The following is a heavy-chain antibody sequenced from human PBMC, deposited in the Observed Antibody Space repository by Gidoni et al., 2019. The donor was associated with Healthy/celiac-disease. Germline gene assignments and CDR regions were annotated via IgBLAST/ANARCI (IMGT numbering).Heavy chain of an antibody. J-gene: IGHJ6*02. Sequence: QVQLVQSGAEVKKPGSSVKVSCKASGGTFSSYAISWVRQAPGQGLEWMGGIIPIFGTANYAQKFQGRVTITADESTSTAYMELSSLRSEDTAVYYCARAGYCSGGSCYSRYYYGMDVWGQGTTVTVSS. V-gene: IGHV1-69*01. CDR2: IIPIFGTA. D-gene: IGHD2-15*01. CDR3: ARAGYCSGGSCYSRYYYGMDV. CDR1: GGTFSSYA.